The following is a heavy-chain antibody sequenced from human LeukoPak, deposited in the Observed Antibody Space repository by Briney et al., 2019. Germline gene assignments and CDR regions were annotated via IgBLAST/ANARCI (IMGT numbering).Heavy chain of an antibody. Sequence: PSETLSLTCTVSGGSISSGGYYWSWIRQHPGKGLEWIGYIYYSGSTNYNPSLKSRVTISVDTSKNQFSLKLSSVTAADTAVYYCARARSPRVEMATIEVYYYGMDVWGQGTTVTVSS. V-gene: IGHV4-61*08. CDR1: GGSISSGGYY. J-gene: IGHJ6*02. CDR2: IYYSGST. CDR3: ARARSPRVEMATIEVYYYGMDV. D-gene: IGHD5-24*01.